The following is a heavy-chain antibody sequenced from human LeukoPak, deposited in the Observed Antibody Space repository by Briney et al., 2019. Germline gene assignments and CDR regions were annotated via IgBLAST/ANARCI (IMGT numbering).Heavy chain of an antibody. CDR2: ISRGSHTI. D-gene: IGHD1-1*01. V-gene: IGHV3-48*04. J-gene: IGHJ4*02. Sequence: GGSLRLSCAASGFSFNGYSMNWVRQPPGQGLEWISYISRGSHTIYYADSVRGRFTISRDDAKNSLYLQMNSLRAEDTGIYYCSRETTSGYWGQGTLVTVSS. CDR1: GFSFNGYS. CDR3: SRETTSGY.